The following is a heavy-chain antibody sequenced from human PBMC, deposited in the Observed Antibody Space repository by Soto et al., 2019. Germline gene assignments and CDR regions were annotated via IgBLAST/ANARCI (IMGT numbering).Heavy chain of an antibody. Sequence: XGSLRLSCTSSGLPHSNFAMMWVRQSPGKGLECISGIYGSGRGIEYADSVKGRFTISRDNSKNTVYLQMTDLRVDDTAVYYCAKDDVYNDGLWLMDHWGQGTQVTVSS. CDR3: AKDDVYNDGLWLMDH. D-gene: IGHD2-21*01. CDR1: GLPHSNFA. V-gene: IGHV3-23*05. J-gene: IGHJ4*02. CDR2: IYGSGRGI.